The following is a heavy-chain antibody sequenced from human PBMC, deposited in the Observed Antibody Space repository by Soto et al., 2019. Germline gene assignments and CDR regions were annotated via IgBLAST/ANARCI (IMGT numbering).Heavy chain of an antibody. Sequence: PSETLSLTCTVSGGSISSSSYYWGWIRQPPGKGLERIGSIYYSGSTSYNPSLKSRVTLSVDTSKNQFSLKLSSVTAADTAVYHCARNPLQRFRTTNWFDPWGQGTLVTVSS. CDR3: ARNPLQRFRTTNWFDP. D-gene: IGHD1-1*01. CDR1: GGSISSSSYY. J-gene: IGHJ5*02. V-gene: IGHV4-39*01. CDR2: IYYSGST.